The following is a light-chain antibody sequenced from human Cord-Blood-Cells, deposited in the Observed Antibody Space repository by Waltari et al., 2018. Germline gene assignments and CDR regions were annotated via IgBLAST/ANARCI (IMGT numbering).Light chain of an antibody. CDR3: QQYNSYLYT. CDR2: KAS. V-gene: IGKV1-5*03. J-gene: IGKJ2*01. CDR1: QSISSW. Sequence: DIQMTQSPSTLSASVGDRVTITCRVSQSISSWLAWYQQKPGKAPKLLIYKASSLESGVPSRFSGIRSGTEFTLTISSLQPDDFATYYCQQYNSYLYTFGQGTKLEIK.